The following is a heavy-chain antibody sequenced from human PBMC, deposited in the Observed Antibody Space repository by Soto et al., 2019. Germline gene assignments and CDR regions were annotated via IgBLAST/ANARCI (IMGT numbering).Heavy chain of an antibody. CDR2: IYTSGST. D-gene: IGHD5-12*01. J-gene: IGHJ4*02. Sequence: SETLSLTCTVSGGSISSYCWSWIRQPAGKGLEWIGRIYTSGSTNYNPSLKSRVTMSVDTSKNQFSLKLSSVTAADTAVYYCARGTLVATTEWFDYWGQGTLVTVSS. CDR3: ARGTLVATTEWFDY. V-gene: IGHV4-4*07. CDR1: GGSISSYC.